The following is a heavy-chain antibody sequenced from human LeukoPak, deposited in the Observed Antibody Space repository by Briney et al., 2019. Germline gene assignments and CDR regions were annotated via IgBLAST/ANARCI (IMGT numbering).Heavy chain of an antibody. J-gene: IGHJ4*02. D-gene: IGHD6-19*01. V-gene: IGHV1-18*01. CDR3: AREVDSSGWYFSIGLDY. CDR1: GYTFTSYG. Sequence: GASVKVSCKASGYTFTSYGISWVRQAPGQGLEWMGWISAYNGNTNYAQKLQGRVTMTTDTSTSTAYMELRSLRSDATAVYYCAREVDSSGWYFSIGLDYWGQGTLVTVSS. CDR2: ISAYNGNT.